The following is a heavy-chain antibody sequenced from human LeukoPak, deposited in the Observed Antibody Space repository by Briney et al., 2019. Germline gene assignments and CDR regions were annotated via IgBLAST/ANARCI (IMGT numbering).Heavy chain of an antibody. Sequence: GGSLRLSCAASGFTVSSNYMSWVRQAPGKGLEWVSVIYSGGSTYYADSVKGRFTISRDNSKNTLYLQMDSLRAEDTAVYYCVREGYRSAYFDYWGQGTLVTVSS. CDR3: VREGYRSAYFDY. J-gene: IGHJ4*02. V-gene: IGHV3-66*01. CDR2: IYSGGST. CDR1: GFTVSSNY. D-gene: IGHD6-19*01.